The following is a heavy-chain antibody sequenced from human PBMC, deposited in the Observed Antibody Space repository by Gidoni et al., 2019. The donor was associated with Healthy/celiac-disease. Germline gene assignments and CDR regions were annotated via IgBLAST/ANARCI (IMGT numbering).Heavy chain of an antibody. CDR2: ISYDGSNK. J-gene: IGHJ5*02. V-gene: IGHV3-30-3*01. CDR3: ARSLAVAGTCCSGWFDP. CDR1: GFTFSRYA. D-gene: IGHD6-19*01. Sequence: QVQLVESGGGVVQPGRSLRLACAASGFTFSRYAMHWVRQAPGKGLEWVAVISYDGSNKYYAYSVKGRFTISRDNSKNTLYLQMNSLRAEDTAVYYCARSLAVAGTCCSGWFDPWGQGTLVTVSS.